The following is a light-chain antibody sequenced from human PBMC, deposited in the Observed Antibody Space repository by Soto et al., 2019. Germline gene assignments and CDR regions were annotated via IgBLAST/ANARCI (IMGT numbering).Light chain of an antibody. J-gene: IGLJ7*01. CDR1: SSDVGSHNL. CDR2: EVS. Sequence: QSALTQPASVSGSPGQSITISCPGTSSDVGSHNLVSWYQQHPGQAPKLMIYEVSKRPLGVSARFSASKSGNTASLTISGHQAEDEADYYCCSYGGSRAVFGGCTQLTVL. V-gene: IGLV2-23*02. CDR3: CSYGGSRAV.